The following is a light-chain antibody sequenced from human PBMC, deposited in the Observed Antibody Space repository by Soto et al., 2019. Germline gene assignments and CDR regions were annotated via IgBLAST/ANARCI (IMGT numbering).Light chain of an antibody. Sequence: EIVMTQSPATLSVSPGERATLSCRASQSVSSNLAWYQQKPGQAPRLLIYGASTRATGIPARFSGSGSGTDVTLTISSLQSEDFAVYYCQQYNNWPWTFGQGTKVAIQ. CDR2: GAS. CDR3: QQYNNWPWT. CDR1: QSVSSN. J-gene: IGKJ1*01. V-gene: IGKV3-15*01.